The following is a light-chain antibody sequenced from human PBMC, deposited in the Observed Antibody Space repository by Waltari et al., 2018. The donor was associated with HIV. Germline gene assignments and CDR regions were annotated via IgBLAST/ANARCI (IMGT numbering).Light chain of an antibody. Sequence: AIQLAQSPSSLSAYVGDRVTITCRASQGVRNALAWYQQKPGRPPKLLIYDASTLEGGVPSRFSGSLSGTDFNLTITSLEPEDSATYYCQQFRTYPRTFGQGATLEIK. V-gene: IGKV1-13*02. CDR3: QQFRTYPRT. CDR1: QGVRNA. CDR2: DAS. J-gene: IGKJ2*01.